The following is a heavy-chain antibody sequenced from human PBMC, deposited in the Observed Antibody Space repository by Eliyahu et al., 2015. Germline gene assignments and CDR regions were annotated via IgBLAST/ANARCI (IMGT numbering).Heavy chain of an antibody. J-gene: IGHJ4*02. CDR3: ARLARSVAGTND. CDR2: INAGNGNT. V-gene: IGHV1-3*01. D-gene: IGHD6-19*01. Sequence: QVQLVQSGAXVKKPGASVKVSCKASGYTFTSYAMHWVRQAPGQRLEWMGWINAGNGNTKYSQKFQGRVTITRDTSASTAYMELSSLRSEDTAVYYCARLARSVAGTNDWGQGTLVTVSS. CDR1: GYTFTSYA.